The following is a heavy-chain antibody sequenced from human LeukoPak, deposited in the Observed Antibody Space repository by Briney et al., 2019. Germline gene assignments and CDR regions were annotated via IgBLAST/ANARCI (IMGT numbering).Heavy chain of an antibody. CDR2: IWYDGSNK. Sequence: GGSLRLSCAASGFTFSSYGMHWVRQAPGKGLEWVAVIWYDGSNKYYADSVKGRFTISRGNSKNTLYLQMNSLRAEDTAVYYCARGYSYGHDAFDIWGQGTMVTVSS. CDR3: ARGYSYGHDAFDI. V-gene: IGHV3-33*01. D-gene: IGHD5-18*01. CDR1: GFTFSSYG. J-gene: IGHJ3*02.